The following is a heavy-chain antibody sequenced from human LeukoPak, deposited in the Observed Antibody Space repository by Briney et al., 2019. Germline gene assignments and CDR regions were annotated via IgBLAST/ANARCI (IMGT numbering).Heavy chain of an antibody. V-gene: IGHV3-48*04. CDR1: GFTFSSYS. D-gene: IGHD3-3*01. CDR2: ISSSSSTI. CDR3: ADAYYDFWSGYRN. J-gene: IGHJ4*02. Sequence: PWGSLRLSCAASGFTFSSYSMNWVRQAPGKGLEWVSYISSSSSTIYYADSVKGRFTISRDNAKNMLYLQMNSLRAEDTAVYYCADAYYDFWSGYRNWGQGTLVTVSS.